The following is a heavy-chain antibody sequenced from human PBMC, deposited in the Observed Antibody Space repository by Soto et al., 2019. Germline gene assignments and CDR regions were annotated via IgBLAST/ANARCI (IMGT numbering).Heavy chain of an antibody. CDR3: ARDRDYGSGSYYNY. J-gene: IGHJ4*02. CDR2: ISSSSSYI. CDR1: GFTFSSYS. V-gene: IGHV3-21*01. D-gene: IGHD3-10*01. Sequence: GPLSLSCAASGFTFSSYSMNWVRQAPGKGLEWVSSISSSSSYIYYADSVKGRFTISRDNAKNSLYLQMNSLRAEDTAVYYCARDRDYGSGSYYNYWGQGTLVTVSS.